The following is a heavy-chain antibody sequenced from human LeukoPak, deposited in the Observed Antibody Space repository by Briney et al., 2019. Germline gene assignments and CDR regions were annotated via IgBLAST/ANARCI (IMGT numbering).Heavy chain of an antibody. CDR2: IKQDGSEK. J-gene: IGHJ4*02. CDR1: GFTFSSYW. D-gene: IGHD3-9*01. CDR3: ARPLRYFDWLPLDY. Sequence: PGGSLRLSCAASGFTFSSYWMSWVRQAPGKGLEWVANIKQDGSEKYYVDSVEGRFTISRDNAKNSLYLQMNSLRAEDTAVYYCARPLRYFDWLPLDYWGQGTLVTVSS. V-gene: IGHV3-7*01.